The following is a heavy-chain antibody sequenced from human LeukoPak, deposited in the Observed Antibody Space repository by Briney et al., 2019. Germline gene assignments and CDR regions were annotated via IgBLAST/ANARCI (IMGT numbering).Heavy chain of an antibody. Sequence: GGSLRLSCAASGFTFSSYAMSWVRQAPGKGLEWVAVISYDGSNKYYADSVKGRFTISRDNSKNTLYLQMNSLRAEDTAVYYCARGETVTNYYYYGMDVWGQGTTVTVSS. CDR3: ARGETVTNYYYYGMDV. CDR2: ISYDGSNK. CDR1: GFTFSSYA. V-gene: IGHV3-30-3*01. D-gene: IGHD4-11*01. J-gene: IGHJ6*02.